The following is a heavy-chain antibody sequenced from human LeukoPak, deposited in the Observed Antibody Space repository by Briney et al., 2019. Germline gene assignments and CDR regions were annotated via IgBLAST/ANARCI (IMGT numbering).Heavy chain of an antibody. CDR2: IIPIFGTA. Sequence: PWASVEVSCKASGGTFSSYAISWVRQAPGQGLEWMGGIIPIFGTANYAQKFQGRVTITADESTSTAYMELSSLRSEDTAVYYCARERVGPRDVFGSLYDSSGSLEGPLDPWGQGTLVTVSS. D-gene: IGHD3-22*01. CDR1: GGTFSSYA. J-gene: IGHJ5*02. V-gene: IGHV1-69*13. CDR3: ARERVGPRDVFGSLYDSSGSLEGPLDP.